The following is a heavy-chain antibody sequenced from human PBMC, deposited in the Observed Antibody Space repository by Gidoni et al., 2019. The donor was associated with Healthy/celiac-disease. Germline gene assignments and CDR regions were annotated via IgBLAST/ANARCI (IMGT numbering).Heavy chain of an antibody. Sequence: EVQLVESGGGLVKPGRSLRLSCTASGFTFGDYAMSWFRQAPGKGLEWVGFIRSKAYGGTTEYAASVKGRFTISRDDSKSIAYLQMNSLKTEDTAVYYCTTSSYYDILTGYYYWGQGTLVTVSS. CDR3: TTSSYYDILTGYYY. J-gene: IGHJ4*02. D-gene: IGHD3-9*01. CDR1: GFTFGDYA. V-gene: IGHV3-49*05. CDR2: IRSKAYGGTT.